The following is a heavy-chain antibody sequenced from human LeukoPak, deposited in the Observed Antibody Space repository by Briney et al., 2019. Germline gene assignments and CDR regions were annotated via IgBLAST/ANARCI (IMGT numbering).Heavy chain of an antibody. V-gene: IGHV3-15*01. CDR1: GFTFSSYW. Sequence: GGSLRLSCAASGFTFSSYWMSWVRQAPGKGLEWVGRIQSKADGGTAHYAAPVKGRFTISRDDSTNTLFLQMNSLKTEDTAVYYCTTTSVILHQHWGQGTQVTVSS. J-gene: IGHJ1*01. CDR3: TTTSVILHQH. CDR2: IQSKADGGTA. D-gene: IGHD2/OR15-2a*01.